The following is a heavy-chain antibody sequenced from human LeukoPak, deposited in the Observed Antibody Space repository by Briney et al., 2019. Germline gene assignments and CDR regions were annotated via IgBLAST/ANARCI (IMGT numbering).Heavy chain of an antibody. CDR1: GYTFTSYD. D-gene: IGHD3-9*01. Sequence: ASGKVSCKASGYTFTSYDINWVRQPTGQGLEWMGWMNPNSGNTGHAQKFQGRVTMTRNTSISTAYMELSSLRSEDTAVYYCARVNDILTGYYKDYWGQGTLVTVSS. CDR3: ARVNDILTGYYKDY. V-gene: IGHV1-8*01. J-gene: IGHJ4*02. CDR2: MNPNSGNT.